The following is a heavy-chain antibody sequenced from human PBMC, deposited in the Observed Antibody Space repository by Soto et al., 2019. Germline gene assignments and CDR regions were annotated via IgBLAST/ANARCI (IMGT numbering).Heavy chain of an antibody. D-gene: IGHD5-12*01. CDR3: ARDGAVATADY. CDR2: ISSSSSTI. J-gene: IGHJ4*02. Sequence: EVQLVESGGGLVQPGGSLRLSCAASGFTFSSYSMNWVRQAPGKGLEWVSYISSSSSTIYYADSVKGRFTISRDNAKNSLYLQMNSRRAEDTAVYYCARDGAVATADYWGQGTLVTVSS. V-gene: IGHV3-48*01. CDR1: GFTFSSYS.